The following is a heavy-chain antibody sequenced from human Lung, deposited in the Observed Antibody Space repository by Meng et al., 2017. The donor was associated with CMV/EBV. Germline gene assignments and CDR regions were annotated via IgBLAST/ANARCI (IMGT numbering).Heavy chain of an antibody. CDR3: SGHWWETTHNWYFDL. Sequence: SXTLSLXCTVSGGSISSSSYYWGWIRQPPGKGLEWIGSIYYSGSTYYNPSLKSRVTISVDTSKNQFSLKLSSVTAADTAVYYCSGHWWETTHNWYFDLWGRGTXVTVSS. D-gene: IGHD1-26*01. J-gene: IGHJ2*01. V-gene: IGHV4-39*01. CDR2: IYYSGST. CDR1: GGSISSSSYY.